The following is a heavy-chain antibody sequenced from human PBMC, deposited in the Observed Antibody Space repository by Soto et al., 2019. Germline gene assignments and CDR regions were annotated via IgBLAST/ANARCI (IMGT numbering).Heavy chain of an antibody. D-gene: IGHD2-15*01. V-gene: IGHV1-3*01. J-gene: IGHJ5*02. CDR3: ARGWLYCSGGSCYSVWFDP. Sequence: ASVKVSCQASGYTFTSYAMHWVRQAPGQRLEWMGWINAGNGNTKYSQRFQGRVTITRDTSASTAYMELSSLRSEDTAVYYCARGWLYCSGGSCYSVWFDPWGQGTLVTVSS. CDR1: GYTFTSYA. CDR2: INAGNGNT.